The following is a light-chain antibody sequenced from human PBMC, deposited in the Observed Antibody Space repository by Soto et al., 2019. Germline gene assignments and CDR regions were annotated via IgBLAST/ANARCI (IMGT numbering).Light chain of an antibody. V-gene: IGLV1-40*01. CDR1: SSNIGAGYE. Sequence: QSVLTQPPSVSGAPGQRVTISCTGSSSNIGAGYEVHWYQQLPGTAPKLLIFGSSNRPSGVPDRFSASKSGTSASLAITGLQAEDEADYYCQSYDTSLSGFVFGGGTKVTVL. CDR2: GSS. CDR3: QSYDTSLSGFV. J-gene: IGLJ2*01.